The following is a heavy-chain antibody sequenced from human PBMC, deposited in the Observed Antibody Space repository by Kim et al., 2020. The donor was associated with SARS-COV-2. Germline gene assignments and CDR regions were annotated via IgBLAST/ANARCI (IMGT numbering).Heavy chain of an antibody. V-gene: IGHV1-69*13. CDR3: ARANARRRDGYNSPWRWYFDL. Sequence: SVKVSCKASGGTFSSYAISWVRQAPGQGLEWMGGIIPIFGTANYAQKFQGRVTITADESTSTAYMELSSLRSEDTAVYYCARANARRRDGYNSPWRWYFDLWGRGTLVTVSS. J-gene: IGHJ2*01. CDR2: IIPIFGTA. D-gene: IGHD5-12*01. CDR1: GGTFSSYA.